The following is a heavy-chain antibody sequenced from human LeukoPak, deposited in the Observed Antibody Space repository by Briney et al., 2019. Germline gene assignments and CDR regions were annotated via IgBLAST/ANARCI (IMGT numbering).Heavy chain of an antibody. Sequence: GGSLRLSCAASGFTFDDYAMHRVRQAPGKGLEWVSLISGDGGSTYYADSVKGRFTISRDNSKNSLYLQMNSLRTEDTALYYCAKGPGDSSGYYLFDYWGQGTLVTVSS. CDR3: AKGPGDSSGYYLFDY. J-gene: IGHJ4*02. CDR1: GFTFDDYA. D-gene: IGHD3-22*01. V-gene: IGHV3-43*02. CDR2: ISGDGGST.